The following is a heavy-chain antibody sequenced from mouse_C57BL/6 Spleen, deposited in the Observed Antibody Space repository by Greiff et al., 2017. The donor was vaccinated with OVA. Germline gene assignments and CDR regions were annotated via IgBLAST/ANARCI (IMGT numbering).Heavy chain of an antibody. D-gene: IGHD3-3*01. V-gene: IGHV1-55*01. CDR1: GYTFTSYW. CDR3: ARRADDAMDY. CDR2: IYPGRGST. J-gene: IGHJ4*01. Sequence: VQLQQPGAELVKPGASVKMSCKASGYTFTSYWITWVKPRPGQGLAWIGAIYPGRGSTNYNTKCKSKATLTVDTSSSTAYMQLSSLTSEDSAVYYCARRADDAMDYWGQGTSVTVSS.